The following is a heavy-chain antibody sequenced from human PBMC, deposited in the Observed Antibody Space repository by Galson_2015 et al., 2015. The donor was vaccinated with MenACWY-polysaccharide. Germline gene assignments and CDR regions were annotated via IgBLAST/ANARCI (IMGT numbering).Heavy chain of an antibody. Sequence: SVKVSCKASGHTFTDYYMHWVRQAPGQGLEWMGWINPNSGATNYAQKFQGWVTMTRDTSITTAYMEPSRLTSDDTAVYYCTRVSFYYGLYFDFWGQGTLVTVSS. D-gene: IGHD3-10*01. V-gene: IGHV1-2*04. CDR2: INPNSGAT. J-gene: IGHJ4*02. CDR1: GHTFTDYY. CDR3: TRVSFYYGLYFDF.